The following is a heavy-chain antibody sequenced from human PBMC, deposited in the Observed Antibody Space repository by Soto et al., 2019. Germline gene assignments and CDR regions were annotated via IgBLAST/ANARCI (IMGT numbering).Heavy chain of an antibody. CDR1: VGTFSSYA. Sequence: QVQLGQSGAEVKKPGSSVKVSCKASVGTFSSYAISWVRQAPGQGLEWMGGIIPIYGTANYAQKFQGRVTIAAAESRSTDYTELSRLRSEDTALYYCARRTRTRRYSYDSSAYYSWFDPWGQGTLLTVS. J-gene: IGHJ5*02. V-gene: IGHV1-69*01. CDR3: ARRTRTRRYSYDSSAYYSWFDP. D-gene: IGHD3-22*01. CDR2: IIPIYGTA.